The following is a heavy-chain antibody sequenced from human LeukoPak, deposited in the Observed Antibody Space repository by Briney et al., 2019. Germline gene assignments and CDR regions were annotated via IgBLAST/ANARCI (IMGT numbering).Heavy chain of an antibody. V-gene: IGHV5-51*01. CDR1: GYSFATFW. J-gene: IGHJ4*02. CDR2: IYPRDSDT. CDR3: ASMTIAAPGTFHY. Sequence: GESLKISCKTSGYSFATFWIGWVRQMPGKGLEWMGIIYPRDSDTRYSPSFQGRVTISADKSISTAYLQWSSLKASDTAMYYCASMTIAAPGTFHYWGQGTLVTVSS. D-gene: IGHD6-13*01.